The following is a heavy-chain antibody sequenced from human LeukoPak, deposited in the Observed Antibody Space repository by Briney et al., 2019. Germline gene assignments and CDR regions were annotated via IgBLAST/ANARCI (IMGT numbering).Heavy chain of an antibody. Sequence: GESLRLSCVASGFSLSNYIMSWVRQAPGKGLEWVSAISGSGDRTFYADSVKGRLTISRDNSKNTLYLQLNTVRAEDTALYYCARGGTNYYYMDVWGNGTTVTVSS. CDR2: ISGSGDRT. CDR1: GFSLSNYI. D-gene: IGHD3-10*01. CDR3: ARGGTNYYYMDV. V-gene: IGHV3-23*01. J-gene: IGHJ6*03.